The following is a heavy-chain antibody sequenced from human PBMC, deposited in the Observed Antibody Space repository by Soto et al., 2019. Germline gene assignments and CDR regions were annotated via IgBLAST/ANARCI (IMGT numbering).Heavy chain of an antibody. CDR2: IHYSGSI. J-gene: IGHJ6*02. D-gene: IGHD6-13*01. Sequence: SETLFLTCTVSGGSISSSSYYWGWIRQPPGQELVWIGSIHYSGSIYYNPSLKSRVSISLDTSKNQFPLQLSSVTAADTAVYYCSRLVGSDDSSIWDLAPYYYYGMDVLGQGTTVTVSS. V-gene: IGHV4-39*01. CDR1: GGSISSSSYY. CDR3: SRLVGSDDSSIWDLAPYYYYGMDV.